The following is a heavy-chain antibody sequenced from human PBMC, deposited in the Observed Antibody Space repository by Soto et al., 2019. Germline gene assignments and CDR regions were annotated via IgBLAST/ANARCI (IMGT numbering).Heavy chain of an antibody. CDR1: GFTFSSYN. Sequence: GGSLRLSCTASGFTFSSYNMNWVRQAPGKGLEWVSYISTWNSYSFYADSVKGRFTISRDNSENSLYLQLDSLRDEDTAVYYCARASHDYGALDYWGQGALVTVSS. CDR2: ISTWNSYS. D-gene: IGHD4-17*01. V-gene: IGHV3-21*01. J-gene: IGHJ4*02. CDR3: ARASHDYGALDY.